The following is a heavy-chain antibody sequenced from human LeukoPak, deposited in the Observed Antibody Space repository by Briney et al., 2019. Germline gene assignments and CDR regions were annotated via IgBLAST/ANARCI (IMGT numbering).Heavy chain of an antibody. CDR1: GGSISGGGYS. CDR3: ARGGWLTGYFN. J-gene: IGHJ4*02. Sequence: SETLSLTCAVSGGSISGGGYSWSWIRQPPGKGLEWIGYIYHSGSTYYNPSLKSRVTISVDRSKNQFSLKLSSVTAADTAVYYCARGGWLTGYFNWGQGTLVTVSS. V-gene: IGHV4-30-2*01. CDR2: IYHSGST. D-gene: IGHD3-9*01.